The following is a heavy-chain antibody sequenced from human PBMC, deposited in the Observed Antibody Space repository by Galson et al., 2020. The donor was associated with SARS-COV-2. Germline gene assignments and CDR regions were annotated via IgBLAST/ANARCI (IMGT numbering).Heavy chain of an antibody. CDR2: VDTRGGT. CDR1: GGS. D-gene: IGHD1-1*01. Sequence: SETLSLTCTVSGGSWAWIRQAAGKTLEWIGRVDTRGGTSFNPSLSSRISMSMDTSKNLFSLSVRSLTAADTALYFCARGIGDHVDWNFFDYWGHGMVVIVSS. J-gene: IGHJ4*01. V-gene: IGHV4-4*07. CDR3: ARGIGDHVDWNFFDY.